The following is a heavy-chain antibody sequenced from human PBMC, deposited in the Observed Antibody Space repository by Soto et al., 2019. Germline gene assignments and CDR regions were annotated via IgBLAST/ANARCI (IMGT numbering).Heavy chain of an antibody. CDR2: ISDNGGNT. D-gene: IGHD3-22*01. J-gene: IGHJ4*02. CDR3: AKDFSYDSSGVLDY. CDR1: GFTFRSYA. Sequence: VHLLESGGALVQPGGSLRLSCAAAGFTFRSYAMSWVRQAPGKGLEWVSAISDNGGNTYYPDSVRGRFTISRDNSKNTLFLQMNSVRAEDTAVYYCAKDFSYDSSGVLDYWGQGTLVTVSS. V-gene: IGHV3-23*01.